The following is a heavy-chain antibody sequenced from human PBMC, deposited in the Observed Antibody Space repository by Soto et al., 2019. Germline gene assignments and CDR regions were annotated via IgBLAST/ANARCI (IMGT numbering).Heavy chain of an antibody. CDR1: GFTFSSYG. Sequence: PWGSLRLSCAASGFTFSSYGMHWVRQAPGKGLEWVAVIWYDGSNKYYADSVKGRFTISRDNSKNTLYLQMNSLRAEDTAVYYCARDGTSIAAAGRSDYYYYGMDVWGQGTTVTVSS. J-gene: IGHJ6*02. CDR2: IWYDGSNK. CDR3: ARDGTSIAAAGRSDYYYYGMDV. V-gene: IGHV3-33*01. D-gene: IGHD6-13*01.